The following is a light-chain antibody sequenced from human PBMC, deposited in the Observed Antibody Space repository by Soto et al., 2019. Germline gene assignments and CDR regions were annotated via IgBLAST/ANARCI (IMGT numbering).Light chain of an antibody. J-gene: IGKJ5*01. Sequence: EVVLTQSPVTLALSPGERATLSCRARQSFRGLLAWYQQKPGQAPRLLIYDAYNSATGIPPRFSGSGSGTELPLTISSIEHEDSAVYYCQPLHIWPITFGQGTRLEIK. CDR3: QPLHIWPIT. V-gene: IGKV3-11*01. CDR1: QSFRGL. CDR2: DAY.